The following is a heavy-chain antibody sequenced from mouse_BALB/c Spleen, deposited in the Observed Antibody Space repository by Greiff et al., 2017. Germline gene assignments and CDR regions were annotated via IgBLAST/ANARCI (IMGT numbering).Heavy chain of an antibody. CDR1: GYTFTSYY. CDR3: ARSDYRYDVGY. D-gene: IGHD2-14*01. CDR2: IYPGNVNT. Sequence: VQLQESGPELVKPGASVRISCKASGYTFTSYYIHWVKQRPGQGLEWIGWIYPGNVNTKYNEKFKGKATLTADKSSSTAYMQLSSLTSEDSAVYFCARSDYRYDVGYWGQGTTLTVSS. V-gene: IGHV1S56*01. J-gene: IGHJ2*01.